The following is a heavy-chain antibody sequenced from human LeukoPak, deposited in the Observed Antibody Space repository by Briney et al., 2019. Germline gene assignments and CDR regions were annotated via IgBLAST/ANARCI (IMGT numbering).Heavy chain of an antibody. CDR1: GGSISSGSYY. Sequence: PSETLSLTCTVSGGSISSGSYYWSWIRQPAGKGLEWIGRIYTSGSTNYNPSLKSRVTISVDTSKNQFSLKLSSVTAADTAVYYCARDSLRDGDYVSDYWGQGTLVTVSS. D-gene: IGHD4-17*01. J-gene: IGHJ4*02. CDR2: IYTSGST. CDR3: ARDSLRDGDYVSDY. V-gene: IGHV4-61*02.